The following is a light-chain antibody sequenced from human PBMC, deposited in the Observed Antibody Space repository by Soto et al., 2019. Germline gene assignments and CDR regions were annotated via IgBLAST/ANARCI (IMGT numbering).Light chain of an antibody. V-gene: IGKV3-20*01. CDR3: QQYGNSPLT. J-gene: IGKJ4*01. Sequence: ETVLTQSPGTLSLSPGERATLSCRASHIVSINYLAWYQQKPDQAPRLLIHGASRRATGVPDRFSGSGSGTDFTLTISRLEPEDYAVYYCQQYGNSPLTFGGGTKVDIK. CDR1: HIVSINY. CDR2: GAS.